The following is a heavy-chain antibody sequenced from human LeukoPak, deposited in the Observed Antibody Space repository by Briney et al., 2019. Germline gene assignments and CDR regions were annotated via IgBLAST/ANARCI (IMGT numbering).Heavy chain of an antibody. CDR2: INHSGST. J-gene: IGHJ5*02. D-gene: IGHD3-9*01. CDR3: ARVAVLRYFDWLRQGGWFDP. V-gene: IGHV4-34*01. CDR1: GGSFSGYY. Sequence: SETLSLTCAVYGGSFSGYYWSWIRQPPGKGLEWIGEINHSGSTNYNPSLKSRVTISVDTSKNQFSLKLSSVTAADTAVYYCARVAVLRYFDWLRQGGWFDPWGQGTPVTVSS.